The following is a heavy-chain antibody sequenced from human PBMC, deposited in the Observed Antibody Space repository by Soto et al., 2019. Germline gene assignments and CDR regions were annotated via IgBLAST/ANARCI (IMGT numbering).Heavy chain of an antibody. D-gene: IGHD2-2*01. J-gene: IGHJ6*03. CDR2: ISGSDGST. Sequence: GGSLRLSCGASEFTFNIYAMSWVRQAPGKGLEWVSGISGSDGSTYYADSVKGRFTISRDNSKNTLYVQMNSLRAEDTAVYYCAKEDCNSASCYSDYYYYYMDVWGKGTTVTVSS. CDR1: EFTFNIYA. CDR3: AKEDCNSASCYSDYYYYYMDV. V-gene: IGHV3-23*01.